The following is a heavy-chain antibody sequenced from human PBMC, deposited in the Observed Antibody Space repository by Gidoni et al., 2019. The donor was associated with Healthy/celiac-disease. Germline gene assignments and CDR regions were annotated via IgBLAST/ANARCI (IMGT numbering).Heavy chain of an antibody. CDR3: ARGGMATWGAFDI. CDR1: GFTFSSYG. Sequence: QVQLVESGGGVVQPGGSLRLSCAASGFTFSSYGMHWVRQAPGKGLEWVAVIWYDGSNKYYADTVKGRFTSSRDNSKNTLYLQMNSLRAEDTAVYYCARGGMATWGAFDIWGQGTMVTVSS. CDR2: IWYDGSNK. V-gene: IGHV3-33*01. D-gene: IGHD5-12*01. J-gene: IGHJ3*02.